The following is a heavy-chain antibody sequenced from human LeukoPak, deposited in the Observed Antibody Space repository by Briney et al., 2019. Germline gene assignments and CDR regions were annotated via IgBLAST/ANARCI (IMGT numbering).Heavy chain of an antibody. Sequence: SVKVSCKASGGTFSSYAISWVRQAPGQGLEWMGGIIPIFGTANYAQKFQGRVTITADESTSTAYMELGSLRSEDTAVYYCARAYCSSTSCYTWMYYYYGMDVWGQGTTVTVSS. D-gene: IGHD2-2*02. V-gene: IGHV1-69*01. CDR1: GGTFSSYA. J-gene: IGHJ6*02. CDR3: ARAYCSSTSCYTWMYYYYGMDV. CDR2: IIPIFGTA.